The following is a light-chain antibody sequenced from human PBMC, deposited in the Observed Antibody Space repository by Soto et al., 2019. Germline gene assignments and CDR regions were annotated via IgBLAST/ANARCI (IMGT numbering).Light chain of an antibody. V-gene: IGLV1-47*01. CDR1: SSNIGNNH. Sequence: QSVLTQPPSASGTPGQRVIISCSGSSSNIGNNHVYWYQQLPGTAPKLLIYRNNQRPSGVPDRFSGSKSGTSASLAISGLRSEDEADYYCAAWDDSLSVVFGGGTKLTVL. CDR3: AAWDDSLSVV. J-gene: IGLJ2*01. CDR2: RNN.